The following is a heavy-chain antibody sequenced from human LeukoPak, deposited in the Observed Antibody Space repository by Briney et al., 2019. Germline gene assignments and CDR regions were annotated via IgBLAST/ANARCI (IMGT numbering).Heavy chain of an antibody. D-gene: IGHD2-2*02. V-gene: IGHV3-48*03. CDR2: ISSSDSSI. J-gene: IGHJ4*02. CDR3: ARDLLRGFCSSTSCYTTSFGY. CDR1: GFTFSRYE. Sequence: GGSLRLSCAASGFTFSRYEMNWVRQAPGKGLEWVSYISSSDSSIYYGDSVKGRFTIARDNAKSSLCLQMNSLRAEDTAVYYCARDLLRGFCSSTSCYTTSFGYWGQGTLVTVSS.